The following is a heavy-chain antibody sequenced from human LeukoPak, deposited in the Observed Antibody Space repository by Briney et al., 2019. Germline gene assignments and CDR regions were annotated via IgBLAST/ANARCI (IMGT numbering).Heavy chain of an antibody. D-gene: IGHD5-18*01. CDR3: ARGVSTADN. Sequence: SETLSLTCTVSGGSISSYYWSWIRQPPGKGLEWIGYISYSGSTIYNPSLKSRVTISVDTSKNQFSLKLSSVTAADTATYYCARGVSTADNWGQGTLVTVSS. CDR2: ISYSGST. V-gene: IGHV4-59*01. J-gene: IGHJ4*02. CDR1: GGSISSYY.